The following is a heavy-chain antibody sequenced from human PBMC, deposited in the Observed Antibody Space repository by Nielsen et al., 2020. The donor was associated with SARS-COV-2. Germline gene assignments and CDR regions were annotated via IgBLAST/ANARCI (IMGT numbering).Heavy chain of an antibody. J-gene: IGHJ4*02. CDR3: ASCKGDGKYFDCEGFDY. CDR1: GYTFISYA. D-gene: IGHD3-9*01. Sequence: ASVKVSCKASGYTFISYAITWVRQAPGQGLEWMGWISSYNGDTNYAQKFQGRVTMTTDTSTSTAYMELRSLGSEDTAVYYCASCKGDGKYFDCEGFDYWGQGTLVTVSS. V-gene: IGHV1-18*01. CDR2: ISSYNGDT.